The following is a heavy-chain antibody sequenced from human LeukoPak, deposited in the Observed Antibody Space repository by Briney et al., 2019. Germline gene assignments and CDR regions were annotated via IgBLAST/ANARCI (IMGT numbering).Heavy chain of an antibody. Sequence: PGGSLRLSCAASGFTFSSYWMSSVRQAPGKGLEWVANIKQDGSEKYYVDSVKGRFTISRDNAKNSLYLQMNSLRAEDTAVYYCARVGRIGVQRVLLCFGGHPRWAFDIWGQGTMVTVSS. V-gene: IGHV3-7*01. CDR1: GFTFSSYW. J-gene: IGHJ3*02. CDR3: ARVGRIGVQRVLLCFGGHPRWAFDI. CDR2: IKQDGSEK. D-gene: IGHD3-10*01.